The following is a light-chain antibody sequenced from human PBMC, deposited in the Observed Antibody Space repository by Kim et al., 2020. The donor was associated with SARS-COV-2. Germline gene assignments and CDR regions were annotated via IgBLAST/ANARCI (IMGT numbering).Light chain of an antibody. Sequence: ASVGARVPFTCRASQDIGNYLAWYQQKPGKVPRVLIYAASALQSVVPSRFSGSGSGTDFTLTISSLQPEDVGSYYCQKYNTAPWTFGHGTKVDIK. CDR3: QKYNTAPWT. CDR1: QDIGNY. CDR2: AAS. J-gene: IGKJ1*01. V-gene: IGKV1-27*01.